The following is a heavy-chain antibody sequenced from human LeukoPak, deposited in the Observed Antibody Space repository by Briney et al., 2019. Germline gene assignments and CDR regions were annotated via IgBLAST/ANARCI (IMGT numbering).Heavy chain of an antibody. V-gene: IGHV3-23*01. D-gene: IGHD3-22*01. CDR1: GFTFSSYA. CDR3: ARSRMVYYYDSSGYGDY. CDR2: ISGSGGST. J-gene: IGHJ4*02. Sequence: GGSLRLSCAASGFTFSSYAMSWVRQAPGKGLEWVSAISGSGGSTYYADSVKGRFTISRDNAKNSLYLQMNSLRAEDTAVYYCARSRMVYYYDSSGYGDYWGQGTLVTVSS.